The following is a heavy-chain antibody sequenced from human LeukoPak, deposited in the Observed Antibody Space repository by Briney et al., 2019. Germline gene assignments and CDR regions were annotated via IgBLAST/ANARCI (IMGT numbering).Heavy chain of an antibody. CDR3: ARGPRAIGGFDY. CDR1: GDSISSGNYS. V-gene: IGHV4-30-4*01. CDR2: IYYSGTT. Sequence: PSQTLSLTCTVSGDSISSGNYSWSWIRQPPGTGLEWIGYIYYSGTTYYNPSLKSRLSISVGTSKNKFSLKLSSVTATDTAVYYCARGPRAIGGFDYWGQGTPVTVSS. D-gene: IGHD4-23*01. J-gene: IGHJ4*02.